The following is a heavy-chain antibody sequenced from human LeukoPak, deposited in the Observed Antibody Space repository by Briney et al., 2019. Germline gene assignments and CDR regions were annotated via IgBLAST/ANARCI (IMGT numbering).Heavy chain of an antibody. CDR3: AKGSGYYGSGSYYKNNWFDP. V-gene: IGHV3-9*01. D-gene: IGHD3-10*01. CDR2: ISWNSGSI. J-gene: IGHJ5*02. Sequence: PGGSLRLSCAASGFTFDDYAMHWVRQAPGKGLEWVSGISWNSGSIGYADSVKGRFTISRDNAKNSLYLQMNSLRAEDTALYYCAKGSGYYGSGSYYKNNWFDPWGQGTLVTVSS. CDR1: GFTFDDYA.